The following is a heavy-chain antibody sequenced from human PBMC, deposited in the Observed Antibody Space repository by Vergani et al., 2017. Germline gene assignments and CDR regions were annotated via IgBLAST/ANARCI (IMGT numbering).Heavy chain of an antibody. V-gene: IGHV3-23*01. CDR1: GFTFNSYA. CDR3: AKVCGSTSCPYGGGAFDV. CDR2: INNNGGST. J-gene: IGHJ3*01. D-gene: IGHD2-2*01. Sequence: QLLESGGGLIQPGGSLRLSCAASGFTFNSYAMTWVRQAPGKGLKGVSGINNNGGSTYYADSVKGRFTISRDNSKNTLYLQMTDLRAEDTATYYCAKVCGSTSCPYGGGAFDVWGHGTMVTVSS.